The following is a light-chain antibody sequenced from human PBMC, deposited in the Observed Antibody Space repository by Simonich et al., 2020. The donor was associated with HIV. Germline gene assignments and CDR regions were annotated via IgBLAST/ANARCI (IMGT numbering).Light chain of an antibody. V-gene: IGKV3-15*01. J-gene: IGKJ2*01. CDR2: GAS. Sequence: EIVMTQSPATLSVSPGQRATLSCRASQRLSSNLAWYQQKPGQAPRLLIYGASTRATGIPARFSGSGSGTDFTLTISRLEPEDFAVYYCQQYGSSLSYTFGQGTKLEIK. CDR3: QQYGSSLSYT. CDR1: QRLSSN.